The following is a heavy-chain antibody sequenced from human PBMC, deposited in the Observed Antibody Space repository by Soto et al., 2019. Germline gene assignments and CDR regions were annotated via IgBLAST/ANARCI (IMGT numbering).Heavy chain of an antibody. D-gene: IGHD6-13*01. Sequence: RQPPGKGLEWIGSIYYSGSTYYNPSLKSRVTISVDTSKNQFSLKLSSVTAADTAVYYCARHTYSSSWVNYYYYYGMDVWGQGTTVTVSS. V-gene: IGHV4-39*01. CDR3: ARHTYSSSWVNYYYYYGMDV. J-gene: IGHJ6*02. CDR2: IYYSGST.